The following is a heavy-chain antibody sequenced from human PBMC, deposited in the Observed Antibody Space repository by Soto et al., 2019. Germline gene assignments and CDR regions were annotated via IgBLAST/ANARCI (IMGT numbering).Heavy chain of an antibody. V-gene: IGHV1-46*03. D-gene: IGHD3-10*01. CDR1: GYTFTSYY. CDR2: INPSGGST. J-gene: IGHJ2*01. Sequence: QVQLVQSGAEVKKPGASVKVSCKASGYTFTSYYMHWVRQAPGQGLEWMGIINPSGGSTSYAQKFKGRVTMTRDTSTSTVYMELSSLRSEDKAVYYCARGSLLLWFGELDFDLWGRGTLVTVSS. CDR3: ARGSLLLWFGELDFDL.